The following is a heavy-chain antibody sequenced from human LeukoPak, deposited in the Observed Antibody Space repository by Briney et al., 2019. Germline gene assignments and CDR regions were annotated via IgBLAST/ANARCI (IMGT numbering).Heavy chain of an antibody. CDR2: INPSGGST. D-gene: IGHD2-2*01. J-gene: IGHJ4*02. CDR1: GYTFTSYY. CDR3: AREITLGYCSSTSCPSADY. Sequence: ASVKVSFKASGYTFTSYYMHWVRHAPGQGLEWMRIINPSGGSTSYAQKFQGRVTMTRDTSTSTVYMELRSLRSEDTAVYYCAREITLGYCSSTSCPSADYWGQGTLVTVSS. V-gene: IGHV1-46*03.